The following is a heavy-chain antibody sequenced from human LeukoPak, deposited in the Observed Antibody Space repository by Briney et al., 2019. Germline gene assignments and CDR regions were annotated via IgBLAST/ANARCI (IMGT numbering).Heavy chain of an antibody. CDR3: ARAGAVVGNWFDP. Sequence: ASVKVSCKASGYTFNAYGITWVRQAPGQGLEWMGWISGYNGKTKYAQKLQDRVTMTTDTSTTTAYMELRSLRSDDTAVYYCARAGAVVGNWFDPWGQGTLVTVSS. J-gene: IGHJ5*02. D-gene: IGHD1-26*01. CDR2: ISGYNGKT. V-gene: IGHV1-18*01. CDR1: GYTFNAYG.